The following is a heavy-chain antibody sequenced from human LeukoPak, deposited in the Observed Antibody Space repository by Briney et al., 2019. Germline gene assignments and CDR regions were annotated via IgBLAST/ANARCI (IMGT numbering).Heavy chain of an antibody. D-gene: IGHD3-22*01. CDR3: ATTYYYDSSGYYT. CDR2: IYYSGST. J-gene: IGHJ5*02. Sequence: SETLSLTCTVSGGSISSYYWSWIRQPPGKGLEWIGYIYYSGSTNYNPSLKSRVTISVDTSKNQFSLKLSSVTAADTAVYYCATTYYYDSSGYYTWGQGTLVTVSS. CDR1: GGSISSYY. V-gene: IGHV4-59*08.